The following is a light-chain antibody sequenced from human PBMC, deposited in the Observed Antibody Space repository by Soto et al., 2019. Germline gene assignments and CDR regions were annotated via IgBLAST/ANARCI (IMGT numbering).Light chain of an antibody. Sequence: EIVLTQSPGTLSLSPGERATLSCRASQGLSNTLAWYQQKPGQAPRLLIFGASSRATGIPDRFSGSGSGTDFTLTISRLEPEDFAVYYCQQYGSSPLTFGGGTKVEIK. CDR2: GAS. J-gene: IGKJ4*01. CDR3: QQYGSSPLT. V-gene: IGKV3-20*01. CDR1: QGLSNT.